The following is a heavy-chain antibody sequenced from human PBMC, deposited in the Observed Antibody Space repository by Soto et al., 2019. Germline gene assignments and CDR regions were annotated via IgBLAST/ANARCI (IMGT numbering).Heavy chain of an antibody. V-gene: IGHV3-66*01. J-gene: IGHJ6*03. CDR2: IYSGGST. CDR1: GFTVSSNY. CDR3: ARVAVTTRGGYYYYYYMDV. Sequence: GGSLRLSCAASGFTVSSNYMSWVRQAPGKGLEWVSVIYSGGSTYYADSVKGRFTISRDNSKNTLYLQMNSLRAEDTAVYYCARVAVTTRGGYYYYYYMDVWGKGTTVTVSS. D-gene: IGHD4-17*01.